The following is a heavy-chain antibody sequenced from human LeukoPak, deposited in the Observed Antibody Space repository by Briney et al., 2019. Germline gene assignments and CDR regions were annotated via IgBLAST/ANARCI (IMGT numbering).Heavy chain of an antibody. V-gene: IGHV3-23*01. CDR1: A. D-gene: IGHD3-22*01. CDR3: AKDLVDSSGYYSGEIDY. Sequence: AMXXVRQAPXXGXXWXSAISGSGGSTYYADSVKGRFTISRDNSKNTLYLQMNSLRAEDTAVYYCAKDLVDSSGYYSGEIDYWGQGTLVTVSS. J-gene: IGHJ4*02. CDR2: ISGSGGST.